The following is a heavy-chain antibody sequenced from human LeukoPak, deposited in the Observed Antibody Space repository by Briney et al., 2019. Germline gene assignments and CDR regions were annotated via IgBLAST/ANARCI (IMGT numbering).Heavy chain of an antibody. D-gene: IGHD5-24*01. CDR2: INQDGSEK. Sequence: PGGSLRLSCAAPGFTFSGYWMNWVRHVPGKGLEWVANINQDGSEKYYVDSVKGRFTISRDNAENSLYLQMNSLRAEDTAVYYCSRDSHRNSDEHWGQGTLVTVSS. J-gene: IGHJ1*01. V-gene: IGHV3-7*01. CDR1: GFTFSGYW. CDR3: SRDSHRNSDEH.